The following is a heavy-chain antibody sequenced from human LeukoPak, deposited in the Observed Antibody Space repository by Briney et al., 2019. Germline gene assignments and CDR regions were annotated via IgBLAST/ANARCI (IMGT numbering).Heavy chain of an antibody. J-gene: IGHJ1*01. CDR3: ASPGYCSGSVCYSGYFQH. Sequence: GGSLRLSCAAPGFTFSSYAMSWVRQAPGKGLEWVSAISGSGGSTYYADSVKGRFTISRDNSKNTLYLQMNSLRAEDTAVYYCASPGYCSGSVCYSGYFQHWGQGTLVTVSS. CDR1: GFTFSSYA. D-gene: IGHD2-15*01. CDR2: ISGSGGST. V-gene: IGHV3-23*01.